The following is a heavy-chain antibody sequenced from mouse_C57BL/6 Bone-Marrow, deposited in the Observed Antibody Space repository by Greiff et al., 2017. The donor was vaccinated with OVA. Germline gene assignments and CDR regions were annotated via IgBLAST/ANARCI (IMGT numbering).Heavy chain of an antibody. CDR1: GFTFTSYA. D-gene: IGHD2-3*01. J-gene: IGHJ3*01. CDR3: ARDRGDGLAY. V-gene: IGHV5-4*01. CDR2: ISAGGRYP. Sequence: EVHLVESGGGLVKPGGSLKLSCAASGFTFTSYAMSWVRQTPEKRLEWVATISAGGRYPSYPDNVKGRFTISRDNGKNNLFLKMSHLKSEDTAMYYRARDRGDGLAYWGQGTLGTVSA.